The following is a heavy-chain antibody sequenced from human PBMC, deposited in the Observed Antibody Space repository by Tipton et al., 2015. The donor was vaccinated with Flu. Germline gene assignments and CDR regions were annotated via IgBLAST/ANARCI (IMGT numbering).Heavy chain of an antibody. D-gene: IGHD3-9*01. CDR1: GGSISTNDYY. V-gene: IGHV4-39*07. Sequence: TLSLTCAVSGGSISTNDYYWGWIRQPPGKGLEWIGSIYYSGSTYYNPSLKSRVTISIDTYNNKFSLKLTSVTAADTAVYYCAREPTYYDILTGYSRRAWYFDLWGRGTLVPVSS. CDR2: IYYSGST. J-gene: IGHJ2*01. CDR3: AREPTYYDILTGYSRRAWYFDL.